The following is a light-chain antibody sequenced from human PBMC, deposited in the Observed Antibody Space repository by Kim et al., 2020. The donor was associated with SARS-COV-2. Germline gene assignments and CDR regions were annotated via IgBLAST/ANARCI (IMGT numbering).Light chain of an antibody. Sequence: QTVTISCTGTNSDVGGYNYVSWYQQHPGKAPKIMIYAVDDRPSGVPDRFSGSKSGNTASLTISGLQAEDEADYYCSSYAGTHTFVFGGGTKVTVL. CDR3: SSYAGTHTFV. CDR2: AVD. V-gene: IGLV2-11*01. J-gene: IGLJ2*01. CDR1: NSDVGGYNY.